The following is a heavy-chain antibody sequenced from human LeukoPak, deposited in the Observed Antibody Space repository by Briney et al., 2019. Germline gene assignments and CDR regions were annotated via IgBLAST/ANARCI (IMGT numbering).Heavy chain of an antibody. CDR2: INHSGST. CDR3: ARAPLWFGESHFDY. Sequence: SETLSLTCAVYGGSFSGYYWSWIRRPPGKGLEWIGEINHSGSTNYNPSLKSRVTISVDTSKNQFSLKLSSVTAADTAVYYCARAPLWFGESHFDYWGQGTLVTVSS. D-gene: IGHD3-10*01. J-gene: IGHJ4*02. V-gene: IGHV4-34*01. CDR1: GGSFSGYY.